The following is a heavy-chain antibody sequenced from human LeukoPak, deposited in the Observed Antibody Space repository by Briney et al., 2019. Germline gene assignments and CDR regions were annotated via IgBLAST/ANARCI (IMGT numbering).Heavy chain of an antibody. V-gene: IGHV3-33*01. J-gene: IGHJ4*02. CDR3: ARDLTDYGDYDDAFDY. CDR2: IWYDGSNK. D-gene: IGHD4-17*01. Sequence: GGSLRLSCAASGFTFSSYGMHWVRQAPGKGLEGVAVIWYDGSNKYYADSVKGRFTISRDNSKNTLYLQMNSLRAEDTAVYYCARDLTDYGDYDDAFDYWGQGTLVTVSS. CDR1: GFTFSSYG.